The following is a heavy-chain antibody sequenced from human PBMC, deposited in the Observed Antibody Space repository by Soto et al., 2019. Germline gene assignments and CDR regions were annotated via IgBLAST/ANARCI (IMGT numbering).Heavy chain of an antibody. CDR3: AKVGTNDFWSGDPMHV. D-gene: IGHD3-3*01. CDR1: GFTFSSYA. CDR2: ISGSGGST. V-gene: IGHV3-23*01. Sequence: EVQLLESGGGLVQPGGSLRLSCAASGFTFSSYAMSWVRQAPGKGLEWVSAISGSGGSTYYADSVKGRFTISRDNPKNTLYLQMNSLRAEDTAVYYCAKVGTNDFWSGDPMHVWGKGTTVTVSS. J-gene: IGHJ6*03.